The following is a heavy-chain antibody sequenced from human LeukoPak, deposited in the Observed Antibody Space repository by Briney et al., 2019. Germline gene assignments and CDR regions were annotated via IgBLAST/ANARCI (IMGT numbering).Heavy chain of an antibody. CDR3: ARSVYHDSSGYYYMDY. V-gene: IGHV5-51*01. D-gene: IGHD3-22*01. CDR2: IYLGDSDT. CDR1: GYSLTNYW. Sequence: GESLKISCMGPGYSLTNYWIGWVRQMPGKGLEWMGIIYLGDSDTRYSPSFQGQVTISADKSISTAYLQWSSLKASDTAMYYCARSVYHDSSGYYYMDYWGQGTLVTVSS. J-gene: IGHJ4*02.